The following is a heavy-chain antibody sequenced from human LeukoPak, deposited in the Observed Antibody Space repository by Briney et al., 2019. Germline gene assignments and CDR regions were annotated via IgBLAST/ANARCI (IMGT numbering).Heavy chain of an antibody. J-gene: IGHJ4*02. D-gene: IGHD2-2*01. CDR1: GGTFSSYA. CDR2: IIPVFGTA. CDR3: ARGSTGYCSSTSCEQTGGFDY. Sequence: GASVKVSCKASGGTFSSYAISWVRQARGQGLEWMGGIIPVFGTANYAQKFQGRVTITADESTSTAYMELSSLRSEDTAVYYCARGSTGYCSSTSCEQTGGFDYWGQGTLVTVSS. V-gene: IGHV1-69*13.